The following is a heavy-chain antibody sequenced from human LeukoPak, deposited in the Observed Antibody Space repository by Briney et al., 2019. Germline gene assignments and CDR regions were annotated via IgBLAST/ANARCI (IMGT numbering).Heavy chain of an antibody. CDR2: IIPIFGTA. J-gene: IGHJ6*03. V-gene: IGHV1-69*13. D-gene: IGHD3-3*01. CDR3: ARDTGILEWLPPDRYYYYYYMDV. CDR1: GGTFSSYA. Sequence: ASVKVCCKASGGTFSSYAISWVRQAPGQGLEWMGGIIPIFGTANYAQTFPGRVTITADESTSTAYMELSSLRSEDTAVYYCARDTGILEWLPPDRYYYYYYMDVWGKGTTVTVSS.